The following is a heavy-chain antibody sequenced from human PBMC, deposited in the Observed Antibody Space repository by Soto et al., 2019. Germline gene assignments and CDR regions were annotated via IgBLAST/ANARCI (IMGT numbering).Heavy chain of an antibody. CDR3: ARVDRNYSYYYYGMDV. V-gene: IGHV4-31*03. CDR2: IYYSGST. CDR1: GGSISSGGYY. D-gene: IGHD1-7*01. Sequence: SETLSLTCTVSGGSISSGGYYWSWIRQHPGKCLEWIGYIYYSGSTYYNPSLKSRVTISVDTSKNQFSLKLSSVTPADTAVYYCARVDRNYSYYYYGMDVWGQGTTVTVSS. J-gene: IGHJ6*02.